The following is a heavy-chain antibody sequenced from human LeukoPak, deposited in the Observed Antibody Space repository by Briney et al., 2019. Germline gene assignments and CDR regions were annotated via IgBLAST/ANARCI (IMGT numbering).Heavy chain of an antibody. D-gene: IGHD3-22*01. V-gene: IGHV3-53*01. Sequence: PGGSLRLSCTVSGFTVSSNSMSWVRQAPGKGLEWVSFIYSDNTHYSDSVKGRFTISRDNSKNSLYLQMNSLRAEDTAVYYCARDRYDSSGKPWDYWGQGTLVTVSS. CDR2: IYSDNT. CDR1: GFTVSSNS. CDR3: ARDRYDSSGKPWDY. J-gene: IGHJ4*02.